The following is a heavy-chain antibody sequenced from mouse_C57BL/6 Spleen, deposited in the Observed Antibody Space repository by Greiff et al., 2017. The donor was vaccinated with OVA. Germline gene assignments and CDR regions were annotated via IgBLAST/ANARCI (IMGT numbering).Heavy chain of an antibody. D-gene: IGHD1-1*01. Sequence: EVQVVESGPGLVKPSQSLSLTCSVTGYSITSGYYWNWIRQFPGNKLEWMGYISYDGSNNYNPSLKNRISITRDTSKNQFFLKLNSVTTEDTATYYCAGDYGSSLSFAYWGQGTLVTVSA. CDR1: GYSITSGYY. CDR2: ISYDGSN. CDR3: AGDYGSSLSFAY. V-gene: IGHV3-6*01. J-gene: IGHJ3*01.